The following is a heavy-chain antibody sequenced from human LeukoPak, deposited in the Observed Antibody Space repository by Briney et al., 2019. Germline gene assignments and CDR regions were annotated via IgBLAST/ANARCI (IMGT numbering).Heavy chain of an antibody. V-gene: IGHV4-59*01. CDR2: ISYSGST. Sequence: PSETLPLTCTVSGGSISNYYWTWIRQPPGKGLEWIGYISYSGSTKDNPSLKSRVTISIDTSKNQFSLKLSSVTAADTAVYYCARVHYFDSSGYYSSTYYYYMDVWGKGTTVTVSS. D-gene: IGHD3-22*01. CDR3: ARVHYFDSSGYYSSTYYYYMDV. J-gene: IGHJ6*03. CDR1: GGSISNYY.